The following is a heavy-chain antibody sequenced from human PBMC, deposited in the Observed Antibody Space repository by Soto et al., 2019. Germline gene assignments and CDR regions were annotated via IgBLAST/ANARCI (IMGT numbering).Heavy chain of an antibody. CDR2: THYRSKWYY. CDR3: ARGEQYCVRIFVY. Sequence: PSQTLSLTCAITGDSVSSNSAGWSWVRQSPSRGLEWLGRTHYRSKWYYEYAVSVRGRITINPDTSKNQYSLQLNSVTPEDTAVYFCARGEQYCVRIFVYWDQGTLVTVSS. V-gene: IGHV6-1*01. CDR1: GDSVSSNSAG. D-gene: IGHD2-21*01. J-gene: IGHJ4*01.